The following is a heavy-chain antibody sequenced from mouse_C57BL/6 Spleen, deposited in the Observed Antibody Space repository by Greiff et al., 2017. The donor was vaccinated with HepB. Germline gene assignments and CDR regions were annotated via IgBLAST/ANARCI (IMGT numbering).Heavy chain of an antibody. D-gene: IGHD1-1*01. CDR1: GYSITSGYY. CDR2: ISYDGSN. V-gene: IGHV3-6*01. CDR3: ARDGGYGSSFPFAY. Sequence: EVQVVESGPGLVKPSQSLSLTCSVTGYSITSGYYWNWIRQFPGNKLEWMGYISYDGSNNYNPSLKNRISITRDTSKNQFFLKLNSVTTEDTATYYCARDGGYGSSFPFAYWGQGTLVTVSA. J-gene: IGHJ3*01.